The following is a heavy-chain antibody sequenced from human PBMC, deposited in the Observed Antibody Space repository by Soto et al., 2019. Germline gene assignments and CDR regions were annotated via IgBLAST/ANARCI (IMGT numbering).Heavy chain of an antibody. CDR2: ISAYNGNT. CDR3: ARDLGGSYYAPVDY. Sequence: QVQLVQSGAEVKKPGASVKVSCKASGYTFTSYGISWVRQAPGQGLEWMGWISAYNGNTKYAQKLQGRVTTTTDTSTSTAYMELRSRRSDETAVYYCARDLGGSYYAPVDYWGQGTLVTVSS. D-gene: IGHD1-26*01. J-gene: IGHJ4*02. CDR1: GYTFTSYG. V-gene: IGHV1-18*01.